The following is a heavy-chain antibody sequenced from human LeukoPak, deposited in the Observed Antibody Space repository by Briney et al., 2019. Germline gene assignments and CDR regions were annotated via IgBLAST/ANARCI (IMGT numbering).Heavy chain of an antibody. D-gene: IGHD4-23*01. CDR1: GGSINTFF. CDR3: ARDYSGDSMLDP. CDR2: IYYTGST. J-gene: IGHJ5*02. V-gene: IGHV4-59*01. Sequence: SETLSLTCTVSGGSINTFFWSWIRQPPGKGLEWIGYIYYTGSTTYNPSLKSRVTISVDRSKNQFSLKLTSVTAADTAVYYCARDYSGDSMLDPWGQGTLVTVFS.